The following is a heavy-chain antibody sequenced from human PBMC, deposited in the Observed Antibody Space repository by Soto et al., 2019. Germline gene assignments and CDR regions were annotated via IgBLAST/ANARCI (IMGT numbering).Heavy chain of an antibody. V-gene: IGHV4-31*03. CDR3: ARDGALYCSSTSCYDAFDI. D-gene: IGHD2-2*01. CDR2: IYYSGST. CDR1: GGSISSGGYY. Sequence: QVQLQESGPGLVKPSQTLSLTCTVSGGSISSGGYYWSWIRQHPGKGLEWIGYIYYSGSTYYNPSLKSRVTISVDTSKNQFSMKLSSVTAADTAVYYCARDGALYCSSTSCYDAFDIWGQGTMVTVSS. J-gene: IGHJ3*02.